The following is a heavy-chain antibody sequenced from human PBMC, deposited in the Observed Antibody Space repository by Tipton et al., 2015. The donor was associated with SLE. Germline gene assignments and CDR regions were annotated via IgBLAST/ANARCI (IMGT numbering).Heavy chain of an antibody. D-gene: IGHD2-21*01. CDR1: GFPFSSYA. CDR3: AKSEWGGAGATFEY. V-gene: IGHV3-23*01. Sequence: SLSLSCVASGFPFSSYALNWVRQTPGKGLEWISTIIDSGGRAYYADSVKGRFAISRDSSKNTVYLQMNSLGDEDTAVYYCAKSEWGGAGATFEYWGQGTLVTVSS. CDR2: IIDSGGRA. J-gene: IGHJ4*02.